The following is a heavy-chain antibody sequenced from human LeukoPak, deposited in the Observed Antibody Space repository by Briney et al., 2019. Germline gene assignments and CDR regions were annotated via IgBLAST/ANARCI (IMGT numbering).Heavy chain of an antibody. CDR1: GFTFSSYA. CDR3: AKVDYYDSSPVLL. D-gene: IGHD3-22*01. J-gene: IGHJ4*02. V-gene: IGHV3-30-3*01. CDR2: ISYDGSNK. Sequence: GGSLRLSCAASGFTFSSYAMHWVRQAPGKGLEWVAVISYDGSNKYYAESVKGRFTISRDNSKNTLYLQMNSLRAEDTAVYYCAKVDYYDSSPVLLWGQGTLVTVSS.